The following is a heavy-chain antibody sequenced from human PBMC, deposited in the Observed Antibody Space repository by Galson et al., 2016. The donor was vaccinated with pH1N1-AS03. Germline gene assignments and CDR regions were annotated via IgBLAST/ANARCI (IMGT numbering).Heavy chain of an antibody. J-gene: IGHJ3*02. CDR1: RFTFSTYG. V-gene: IGHV3-30*02. CDR3: ARARTSPGSLAGVGFDI. Sequence: SLRLSCATSRFTFSTYGMHWIRQAPGKGLEWVTFIRYDGSDKYYVDSVKGRFTISRDDSKSIAYLQMNSLKTEDTAVYYCARARTSPGSLAGVGFDIWGQGTMVTVSS. CDR2: IRYDGSDK. D-gene: IGHD6-6*01.